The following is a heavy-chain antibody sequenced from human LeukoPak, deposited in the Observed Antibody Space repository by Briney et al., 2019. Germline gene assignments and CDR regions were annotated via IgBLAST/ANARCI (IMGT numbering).Heavy chain of an antibody. V-gene: IGHV3-23*01. J-gene: IGHJ1*01. Sequence: GGSLRLSCAVSGFPLSSYAMSWVRQAPGKGLEWVSATSSSDAGTYYADSVRGRFTISRDNSKNTLYLQMNSLRAEDTAVYYCAKDVNYYDSSGYSIFQHWGQGPRSPSPQ. CDR2: TSSSDAGT. D-gene: IGHD3-22*01. CDR3: AKDVNYYDSSGYSIFQH. CDR1: GFPLSSYA.